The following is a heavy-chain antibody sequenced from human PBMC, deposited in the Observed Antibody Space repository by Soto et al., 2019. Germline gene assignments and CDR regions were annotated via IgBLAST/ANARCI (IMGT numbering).Heavy chain of an antibody. CDR1: GFTFSSYW. V-gene: IGHV3-7*05. D-gene: IGHD2-21*02. Sequence: EVQLVESGGGLVQPGGSLRLSCAASGFTFSSYWMSWVRQAPGKGLEWVANIQQVGSDKYYVDSVKGRFTISRDNAKNSLFLQMNSLRAEDTAVYYCAALLSTKRRGLWGDHKYDYDGMGVWGQGTTVTVSS. CDR2: IQQVGSDK. J-gene: IGHJ6*02. CDR3: AALLSTKRRGLWGDHKYDYDGMGV.